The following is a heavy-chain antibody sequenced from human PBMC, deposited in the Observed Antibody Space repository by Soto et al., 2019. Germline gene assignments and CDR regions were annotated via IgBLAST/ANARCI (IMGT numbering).Heavy chain of an antibody. V-gene: IGHV3-30*18. D-gene: IGHD1-26*01. Sequence: QVQLVESGGGVVQPGRSLRLSCAASGFTFSSYGMHWVRQAPGKGLEWVAVISYDGSNEYYADSVKGRFTISRDNSKNTLYLQMSSLRAEDTAVYSCAKDAGGSSYFDCWGQGTLVAVSS. CDR2: ISYDGSNE. CDR3: AKDAGGSSYFDC. J-gene: IGHJ4*02. CDR1: GFTFSSYG.